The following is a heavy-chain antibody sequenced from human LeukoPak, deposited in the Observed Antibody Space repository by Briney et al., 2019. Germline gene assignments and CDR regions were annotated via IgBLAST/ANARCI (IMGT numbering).Heavy chain of an antibody. D-gene: IGHD1-1*01. J-gene: IGHJ3*02. CDR1: GFTFSSYA. CDR3: AKSLFTSATGTGRAFHI. V-gene: IGHV3-23*01. Sequence: QPGGSLRLSCAASGFTFSSYAMSWVRQAPGKGLEWVSAISGSGGSTYYADSVKGRFTISRDNSTNTLYLQMTSLRAEDTAAYYSAKSLFTSATGTGRAFHIWGQGTMVTVSS. CDR2: ISGSGGST.